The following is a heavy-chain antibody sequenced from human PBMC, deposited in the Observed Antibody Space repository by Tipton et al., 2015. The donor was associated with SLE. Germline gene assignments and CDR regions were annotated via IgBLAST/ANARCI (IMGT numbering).Heavy chain of an antibody. J-gene: IGHJ6*03. CDR3: ARSSSSTYYYYMDV. CDR2: ISGSGGAT. V-gene: IGHV3-23*01. D-gene: IGHD6-6*01. CDR1: GFSFRSNA. Sequence: GSLRLSCAASGFSFRSNAMNWVRQAPGKGLEWVSVISGSGGATYYADSVKGRFTVSRDNSKKMLYLQMNSLRAEDTAVYYCARSSSSTYYYYMDVWGKGTTVTVSS.